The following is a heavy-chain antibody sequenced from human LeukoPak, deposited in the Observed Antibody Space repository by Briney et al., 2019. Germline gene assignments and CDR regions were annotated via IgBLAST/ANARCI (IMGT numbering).Heavy chain of an antibody. CDR3: ATLGTNCSGGSCYFDAFDI. CDR2: INHSGST. J-gene: IGHJ3*02. D-gene: IGHD2-15*01. V-gene: IGHV4-34*01. Sequence: PSETLSLTCAVCGGSFSGYYWSWIRQPPGKGLEWIGEINHSGSTNYNPSLKSRVTISVDTSKNQFSLKLSSVTAADTAVYYCATLGTNCSGGSCYFDAFDIWGQGTMVTVSS. CDR1: GGSFSGYY.